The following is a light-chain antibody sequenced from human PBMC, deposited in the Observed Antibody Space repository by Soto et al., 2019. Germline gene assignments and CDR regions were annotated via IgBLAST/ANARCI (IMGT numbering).Light chain of an antibody. V-gene: IGKV4-1*01. Sequence: DIVMTQSPDSLAVSLGERATINCKSSQSVLHSSTNKNYLAWYQQKPGQSPNLLIYWASAREYGVPDRFSGSVSGTDFTLTISSLQAEDVAVYYCQQYYSIPWTFVQGTKVEIK. CDR2: WAS. CDR3: QQYYSIPWT. J-gene: IGKJ1*01. CDR1: QSVLHSSTNKNY.